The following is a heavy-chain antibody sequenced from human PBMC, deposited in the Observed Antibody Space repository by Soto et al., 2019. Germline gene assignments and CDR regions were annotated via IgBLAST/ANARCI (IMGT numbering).Heavy chain of an antibody. Sequence: QVQLVQSGAEVKKPGSSVKLSCKASGDSFNTFAVTWVRQAPGQGLEWMGGLIPNFDPPNYAQKFQGRVTIIADKSTRTPYMELSSLRSEDTAVYYCARPYYDSSGYYLWYFDYWGQGTLVTVSS. J-gene: IGHJ4*02. D-gene: IGHD3-22*01. CDR1: GDSFNTFA. V-gene: IGHV1-69*06. CDR2: LIPNFDPP. CDR3: ARPYYDSSGYYLWYFDY.